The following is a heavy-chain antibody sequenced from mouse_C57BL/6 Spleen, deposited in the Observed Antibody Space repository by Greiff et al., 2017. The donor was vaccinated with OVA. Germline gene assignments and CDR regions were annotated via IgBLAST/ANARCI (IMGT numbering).Heavy chain of an antibody. CDR3: ARKPYSNYEGYWYFDV. Sequence: VKLMESGPELVKPGASVKISCKASGYTFTDYYINWVKQRPGQGLEWIGWIFPGSGSTYYNEKFKGKATLTVDKSSSTAYMLLSSLTSEDSAVYFCARKPYSNYEGYWYFDVWGTGTTVTVSS. J-gene: IGHJ1*03. D-gene: IGHD2-5*01. CDR2: IFPGSGST. CDR1: GYTFTDYY. V-gene: IGHV1-75*01.